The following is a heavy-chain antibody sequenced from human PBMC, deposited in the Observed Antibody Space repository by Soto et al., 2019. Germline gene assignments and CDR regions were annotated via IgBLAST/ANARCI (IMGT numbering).Heavy chain of an antibody. J-gene: IGHJ6*02. CDR2: ISYDGSNK. CDR1: GFTFSSYG. Sequence: QVQLVESGGGVVQPGRSLRLSCAASGFTFSSYGMHWVRQAPGKGLEWVAVISYDGSNKYYADSVKGRFTISRDNSKNTLYLQMNSLRAEDTALYYCAKDAIVATIGYYGMDVWGQRTTVTVSS. D-gene: IGHD5-12*01. CDR3: AKDAIVATIGYYGMDV. V-gene: IGHV3-30*18.